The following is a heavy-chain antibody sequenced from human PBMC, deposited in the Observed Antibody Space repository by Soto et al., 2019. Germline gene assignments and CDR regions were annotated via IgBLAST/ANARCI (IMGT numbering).Heavy chain of an antibody. J-gene: IGHJ6*02. D-gene: IGHD5-18*01. CDR1: GFTFSDYY. CDR2: ISSSSSYT. Sequence: QVQLVESGGGLVKPGGSLRLSCAASGFTFSDYYMSWIRQAPGKGLEWVSYISSSSSYTNYADSVKGRFTISRDNAKNSLYLQMNSLRAEDTAVYYCARDMDTAMVTGYYYYGMDVWGQGTTVTVSS. V-gene: IGHV3-11*06. CDR3: ARDMDTAMVTGYYYYGMDV.